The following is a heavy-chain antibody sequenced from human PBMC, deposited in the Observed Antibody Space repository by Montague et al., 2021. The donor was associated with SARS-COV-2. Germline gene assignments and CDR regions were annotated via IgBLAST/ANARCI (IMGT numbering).Heavy chain of an antibody. V-gene: IGHV3-48*03. CDR2: ISTSGTLP. CDR1: GFDFTSSE. Sequence: SLRLSCAASGFDFTSSEINWVRQAPGKGLEWVSYISTSGTLPSYMDSVKGRFTISRDNAKKSLYLQMDSPRAEDTAVYFCAREAVGYSHGYPYWYFDLWGRAPWSLSPQ. CDR3: AREAVGYSHGYPYWYFDL. J-gene: IGHJ2*01. D-gene: IGHD5-18*01.